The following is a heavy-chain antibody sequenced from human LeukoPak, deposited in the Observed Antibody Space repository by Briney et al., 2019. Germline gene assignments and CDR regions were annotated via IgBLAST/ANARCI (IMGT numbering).Heavy chain of an antibody. Sequence: GGSLRLSCAASGFTFSSYAMSWVRQAPGKGLEWVSIISGSGGSTYYADSVKGRFTISRDNSKNTLYLQMNSLRVEDTAVYYCAKAPPDSYYYYYYMDVWGKGTTVAVSS. CDR3: AKAPPDSYYYYYYMDV. D-gene: IGHD5-18*01. V-gene: IGHV3-23*01. J-gene: IGHJ6*03. CDR1: GFTFSSYA. CDR2: ISGSGGST.